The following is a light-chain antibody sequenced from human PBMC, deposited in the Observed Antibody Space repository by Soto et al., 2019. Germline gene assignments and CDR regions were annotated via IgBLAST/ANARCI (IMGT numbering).Light chain of an antibody. V-gene: IGKV1-39*01. J-gene: IGKJ4*01. CDR3: QQSYSTPRT. CDR2: AAS. Sequence: DIQMTQSPSSLSASVGDRVTITCRASQSISSYLNWYQQKPGKAPKLLIYAASSLQSGVPSRFSGSAYGTDFTLTISSLQPEDFATYYCQQSYSTPRTFGGGTKVEIK. CDR1: QSISSY.